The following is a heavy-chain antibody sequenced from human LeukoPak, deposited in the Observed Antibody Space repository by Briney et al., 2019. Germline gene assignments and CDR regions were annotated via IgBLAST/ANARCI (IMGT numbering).Heavy chain of an antibody. CDR1: GGSFSGYY. J-gene: IGHJ3*02. CDR3: AGSRKEDDAFDI. V-gene: IGHV4-34*01. CDR2: INHSGST. Sequence: PSETLSLTCAVYGGSFSGYYWSWIRQPPGKGLEWIGEINHSGSTNYNPSLKSRVTISVDTSKNQFSLKLSSVTAADTAVYYCAGSRKEDDAFDIWGQGTMVTVSS.